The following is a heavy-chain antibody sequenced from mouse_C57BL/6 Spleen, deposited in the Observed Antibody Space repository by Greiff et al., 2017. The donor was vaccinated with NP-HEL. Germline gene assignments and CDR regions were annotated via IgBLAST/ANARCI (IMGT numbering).Heavy chain of an antibody. CDR2: IYPGDGDT. CDR3: ARLTGTSQYYFDY. V-gene: IGHV1-82*01. CDR1: GYAFSSSW. Sequence: VQLQQSGPELVKPGASVKISCKASGYAFSSSWMNWVKPRPGKGLEWIGRIYPGDGDTKYNGKFKGKATLTADKSSSTAYMQLSSLTSEDSAVYFCARLTGTSQYYFDYWGQGTTLTVSS. D-gene: IGHD4-1*01. J-gene: IGHJ2*01.